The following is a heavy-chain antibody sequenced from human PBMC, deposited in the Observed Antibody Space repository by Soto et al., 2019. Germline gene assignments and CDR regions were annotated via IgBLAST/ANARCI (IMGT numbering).Heavy chain of an antibody. CDR2: INHSGST. CDR1: GGSFSGYY. CDR3: ARAERSGWAFDY. V-gene: IGHV4-34*01. Sequence: SETLSLTCAVYGGSFSGYYWSWIRQPPGKGLEWIGEINHSGSTNYNPSLKSRVTISVDTSKNQFSLKLGSVTAADTAVYYCARAERSGWAFDYWGQGTLVTVSS. D-gene: IGHD6-19*01. J-gene: IGHJ4*02.